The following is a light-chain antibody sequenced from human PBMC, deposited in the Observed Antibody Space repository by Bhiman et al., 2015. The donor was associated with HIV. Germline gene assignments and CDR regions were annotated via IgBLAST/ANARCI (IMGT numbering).Light chain of an antibody. J-gene: IGLJ1*01. CDR1: SSDVGAYNY. CDR3: SSYTSSSLCV. Sequence: QSALTQPASVSGSPGQSITISCTGTSSDVGAYNYVSWYQQHPGKAPKLLIYDVSKRPSGVSNRFSGSKSGNTASLTISGLQAEDEADYYCSSYTSSSLCVFGTGTKVTVL. V-gene: IGLV2-14*03. CDR2: DVS.